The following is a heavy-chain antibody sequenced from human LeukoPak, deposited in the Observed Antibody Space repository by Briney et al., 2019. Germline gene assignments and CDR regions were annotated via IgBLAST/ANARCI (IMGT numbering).Heavy chain of an antibody. Sequence: GGSLRLSCAASGFTFSSYSMNWVRQAPGKGLEWVSSIGTSTSYIYYADSVKGRFTISRDNAKNSLYLEMNSLRAEDTAVYYCARDKVVGATYLDYWGQGTLVTVSS. V-gene: IGHV3-21*01. CDR3: ARDKVVGATYLDY. J-gene: IGHJ4*02. CDR1: GFTFSSYS. D-gene: IGHD2-15*01. CDR2: IGTSTSYI.